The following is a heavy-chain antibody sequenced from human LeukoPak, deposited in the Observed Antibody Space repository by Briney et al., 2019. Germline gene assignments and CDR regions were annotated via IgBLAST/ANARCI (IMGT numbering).Heavy chain of an antibody. V-gene: IGHV3-23*01. CDR1: GFPFSSYW. Sequence: GGSLRLSCATSGFPFSSYWMSWVRQAPGKGLEWVSTITGSSTGDTYYADSVRGRFTISRDDSKNTLYLQMNSLRAEDTAVYYCAKRIVVAGRYFDYWGQGTLVTVSS. J-gene: IGHJ4*02. CDR2: ITGSSTGDT. D-gene: IGHD6-19*01. CDR3: AKRIVVAGRYFDY.